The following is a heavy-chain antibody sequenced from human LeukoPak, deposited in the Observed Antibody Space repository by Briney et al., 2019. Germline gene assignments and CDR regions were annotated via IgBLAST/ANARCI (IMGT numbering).Heavy chain of an antibody. CDR1: GGSISTNRYY. CDR3: VRHQSKQLWFPGVGSFEL. CDR2: IYYSGSS. V-gene: IGHV4-39*01. J-gene: IGHJ4*02. D-gene: IGHD3-10*01. Sequence: SETLSLTCSVSGGSISTNRYYWGWIRQPPGKGLEWIGHIYYSGSSYYNPSLESRVTVSVDTSKNQFSLKVSSVTGADTAVYYCVRHQSKQLWFPGVGSFELWGQGTLVTVAS.